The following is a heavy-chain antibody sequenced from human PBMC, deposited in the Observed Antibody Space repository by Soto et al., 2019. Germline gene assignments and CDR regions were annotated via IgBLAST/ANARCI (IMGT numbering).Heavy chain of an antibody. CDR1: GFTFSSYG. CDR3: AREGGNSVAEVRFFDY. Sequence: GGSLRLSCAASGFTFSSYGMHWVRQAPGKGLEWVAVIWYDGSNKYYADSVKGRFTISRDNSKNTLYLQMNSLRAEDTAVYYCAREGGNSVAEVRFFDYWGQGTLVTVSS. V-gene: IGHV3-33*01. D-gene: IGHD2-21*02. J-gene: IGHJ4*02. CDR2: IWYDGSNK.